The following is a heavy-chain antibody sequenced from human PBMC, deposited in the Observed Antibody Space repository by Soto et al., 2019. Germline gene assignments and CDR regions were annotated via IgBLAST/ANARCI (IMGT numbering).Heavy chain of an antibody. D-gene: IGHD3-9*01. CDR1: GGSFSGYY. J-gene: IGHJ2*01. CDR3: ARESHDMLAGPPWVWYFDL. CDR2: INDRGSI. Sequence: QVQLQQWGAGPLRPLETLSLTCGVSGGSFSGYYWAWIRQSPGKGLEWIGEINDRGSINYNPFLKSRVSISVDTSKNHSSLHLRSVTAADAAVYYCARESHDMLAGPPWVWYFDLWGRGTLVTVSS. V-gene: IGHV4-34*01.